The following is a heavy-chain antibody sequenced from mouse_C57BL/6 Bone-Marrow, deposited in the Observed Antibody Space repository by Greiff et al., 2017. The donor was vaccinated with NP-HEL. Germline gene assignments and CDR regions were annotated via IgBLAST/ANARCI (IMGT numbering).Heavy chain of an antibody. CDR2: ISDGGSYT. J-gene: IGHJ2*01. D-gene: IGHD1-1*01. Sequence: EVQLVESGGGLVKPGGSLKLSCAASGFTFSSYAMSWVRQTPEKRLEWVATISDGGSYTYYPDNVKGRFTISRDNAKNHLYLQMSHLKSEDTAMYYCARGGIYYYGSSLYYFDYWGQGTTLTVSS. V-gene: IGHV5-4*01. CDR3: ARGGIYYYGSSLYYFDY. CDR1: GFTFSSYA.